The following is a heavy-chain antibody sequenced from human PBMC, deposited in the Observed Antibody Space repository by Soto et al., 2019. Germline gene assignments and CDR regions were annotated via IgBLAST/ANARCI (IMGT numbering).Heavy chain of an antibody. D-gene: IGHD6-19*01. CDR3: ASLAGYSSGWYLNDY. V-gene: IGHV4-39*01. CDR1: GGSISSSSYY. CDR2: IYYSGST. J-gene: IGHJ4*02. Sequence: QLQLQESGPGLVKPSETLSLTCTVSGGSISSSSYYWGWIRQPPGKGLEWIGSIYYSGSTYYNPSLKCRVTISVDTSKNQFSLKLSSVTAADTAVYYCASLAGYSSGWYLNDYWGQGTLVTVSS.